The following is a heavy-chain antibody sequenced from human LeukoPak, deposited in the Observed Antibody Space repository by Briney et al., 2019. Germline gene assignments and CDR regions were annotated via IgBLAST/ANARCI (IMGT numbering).Heavy chain of an antibody. D-gene: IGHD1-1*01. J-gene: IGHJ4*02. V-gene: IGHV3-23*01. CDR3: ARDGGYDPFGY. CDR1: GFTFRYYA. CDR2: ISAGGDST. Sequence: PGGSLRLSCAASGFTFRYYAMGWVRQAPGKGLEWVSTISAGGDSTYYADSVKGRFTISRDNAKNSLYLQMNSLRAEDTAVYYCARDGGYDPFGYWGQGTLVTVSS.